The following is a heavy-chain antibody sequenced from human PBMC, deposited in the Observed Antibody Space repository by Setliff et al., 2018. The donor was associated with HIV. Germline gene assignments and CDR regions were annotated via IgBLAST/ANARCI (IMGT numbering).Heavy chain of an antibody. V-gene: IGHV1-46*01. CDR2: SNPSSRTT. CDR3: ARGGRVDESRGYYYPLMY. J-gene: IGHJ4*02. CDR1: VYIFTTHY. D-gene: IGHD3-22*01. Sequence: ASVKVSCKSSVYIFTTHYIHWVRQAPGQGIEWMGMSNPSSRTTIYAQKFRGRMTLTKDKSTTTVYMELSSLRSDDTAVYYCARGGRVDESRGYYYPLMYWGQGTLVTVSS.